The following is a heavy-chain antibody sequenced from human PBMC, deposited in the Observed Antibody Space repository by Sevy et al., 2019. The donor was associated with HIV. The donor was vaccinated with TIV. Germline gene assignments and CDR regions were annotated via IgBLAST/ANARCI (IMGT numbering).Heavy chain of an antibody. Sequence: ASVKVSCKASGYTFSDSGYYVHWVRQAPGQGLEWMGWINPKSGATNYAQKFQGRVTMTRDTSVSTANMELSRLTSDDTAVYYCARESYDFWTGPVDYDYGMDVWGQGTTVMVSS. V-gene: IGHV1-2*02. D-gene: IGHD3-3*01. CDR3: ARESYDFWTGPVDYDYGMDV. CDR1: GYTFSDSGYY. J-gene: IGHJ6*02. CDR2: INPKSGAT.